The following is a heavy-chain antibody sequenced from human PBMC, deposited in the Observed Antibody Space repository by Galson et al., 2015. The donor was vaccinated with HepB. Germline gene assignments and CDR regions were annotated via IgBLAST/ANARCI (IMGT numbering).Heavy chain of an antibody. CDR3: AHIRDSASVRIDS. J-gene: IGHJ4*02. CDR1: GFSLSTSEEG. D-gene: IGHD4-17*01. Sequence: PALVKPTQTLTLTCTFSGFSLSTSEEGVGVAWIRQPPGKALEWLALISWDDDQRYSPSLKNRLTITKDSSKDQVVLIMTRMDPTDPATYYCAHIRDSASVRIDSWGQGAQVTVSS. CDR2: ISWDDDQ. V-gene: IGHV2-5*02.